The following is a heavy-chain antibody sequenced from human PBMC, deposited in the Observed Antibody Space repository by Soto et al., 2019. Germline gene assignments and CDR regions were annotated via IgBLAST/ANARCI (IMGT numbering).Heavy chain of an antibody. CDR3: ARDPGTTGLGD. D-gene: IGHD1-7*01. V-gene: IGHV4-61*01. J-gene: IGHJ4*02. CDR1: GGSVSSGSYY. Sequence: SETLSLTCTVSGGSVSSGSYYWSWIRQPPGKGLEWIGYIYYSGSTNYNPSLKSRVTISVDTSKNQFSLKLSSVTAADTAVYYCARDPGTTGLGDWGQGTLVTVSS. CDR2: IYYSGST.